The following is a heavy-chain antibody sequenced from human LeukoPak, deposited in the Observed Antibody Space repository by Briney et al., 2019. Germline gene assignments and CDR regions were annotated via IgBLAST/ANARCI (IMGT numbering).Heavy chain of an antibody. CDR3: ALAYVSGSYYFDY. D-gene: IGHD3-10*01. V-gene: IGHV1-2*02. CDR1: GYTFTGYY. CDR2: INPNSGGT. J-gene: IGHJ4*02. Sequence: ASVKVSCKASGYTFTGYYMHWVRQAPGQGLEWMGWINPNSGGTNYAQKFQGRVTMTRDTSISTAYMELSRLRSDDTAVYYCALAYVSGSYYFDYWGQGTLVTVSS.